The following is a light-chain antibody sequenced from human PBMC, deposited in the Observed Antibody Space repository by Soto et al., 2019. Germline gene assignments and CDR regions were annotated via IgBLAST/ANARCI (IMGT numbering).Light chain of an antibody. V-gene: IGKV3-20*01. CDR1: QSVSSSY. CDR2: GAS. Sequence: EIVLMQSPGTLSLSPGERATLSCRASQSVSSSYLAWYQQKPGQAPRLLIYGASSRATGIPDRFSGSGSGTDFTLTISRLEPEDFAEYYCQLYGSSPTYTFGQGTKLEIK. J-gene: IGKJ2*01. CDR3: QLYGSSPTYT.